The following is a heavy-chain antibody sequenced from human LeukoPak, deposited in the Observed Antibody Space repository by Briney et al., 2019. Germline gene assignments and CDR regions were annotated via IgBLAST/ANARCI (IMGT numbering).Heavy chain of an antibody. D-gene: IGHD2-15*01. CDR1: GFTFSSRDW. CDR3: ARGGGGSLYYYYYYMDV. J-gene: IGHJ6*03. CDR2: IKQDGSEK. V-gene: IGHV3-7*01. Sequence: PGGSLRLSCVASGFTFSSRDWMTWVRQAPGKGLEWVANIKQDGSEKNYVDSVKGRFTISRDNAKNSVDLQMNSLRVEDTAVYYCARGGGGSLYYYYYYMDVWGKGTTVTVSS.